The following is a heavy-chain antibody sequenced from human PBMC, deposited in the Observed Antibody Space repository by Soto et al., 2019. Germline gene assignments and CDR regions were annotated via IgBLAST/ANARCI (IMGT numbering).Heavy chain of an antibody. CDR3: ARGPGTMAKIDY. D-gene: IGHD3-10*01. Sequence: PSETLSLTCTVSGGSISSCGYYWSWIRQHPGKGLEWIGYIYYSGSTYYNPSLKSRVTISVDTSKNQFSLKLSSVTAADTAVYYCARGPGTMAKIDYWGQGTLVTVSS. J-gene: IGHJ4*02. V-gene: IGHV4-31*03. CDR1: GGSISSCGYY. CDR2: IYYSGST.